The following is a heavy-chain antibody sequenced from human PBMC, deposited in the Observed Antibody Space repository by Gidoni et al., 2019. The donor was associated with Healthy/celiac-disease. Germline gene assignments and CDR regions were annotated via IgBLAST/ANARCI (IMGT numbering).Heavy chain of an antibody. Sequence: EVQLVESGGGLVQPGGSLRLSCAASGFTFSSYEMNWVRKAPGKGLEWVSYISSSGSTIYYADSVNGRFTISRDNAKNSLYLQMNSLRAEDTAVYYCARDRITISHEGLYYYYGMDVWGQGTTVTVSS. V-gene: IGHV3-48*03. J-gene: IGHJ6*02. D-gene: IGHD3-3*01. CDR3: ARDRITISHEGLYYYYGMDV. CDR2: ISSSGSTI. CDR1: GFTFSSYE.